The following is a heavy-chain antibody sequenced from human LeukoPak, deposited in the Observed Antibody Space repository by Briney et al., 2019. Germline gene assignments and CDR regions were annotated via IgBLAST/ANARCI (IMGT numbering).Heavy chain of an antibody. CDR3: ARDDPDDYGDYGYFDY. D-gene: IGHD4-17*01. J-gene: IGHJ4*02. V-gene: IGHV1-69*04. CDR1: GGTFSSYA. CDR2: IIPILGIA. Sequence: SVTVSCKASGGTFSSYAISWVRQAPGQGLEWMGRIIPILGIANYAQKFQGRVTITADKSTSTAYMELSSLRSEDTAVYYCARDDPDDYGDYGYFDYWGQGTLVTVSS.